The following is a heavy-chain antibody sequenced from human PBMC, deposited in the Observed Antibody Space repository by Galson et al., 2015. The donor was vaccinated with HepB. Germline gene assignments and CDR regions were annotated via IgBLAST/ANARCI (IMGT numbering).Heavy chain of an antibody. J-gene: IGHJ4*02. CDR1: GYPFTSYA. D-gene: IGHD2-8*02. CDR2: INAGNGHT. Sequence: SVKVSCKASGYPFTSYAIYWVRQAPGQTLKYMGWINAGNGHTKYSQKFQGSVTITRDSSATTAYLELSSLTSEDTAVYFCARDPAGGYLDSWGQGTLVTVSS. V-gene: IGHV1-3*01. CDR3: ARDPAGGYLDS.